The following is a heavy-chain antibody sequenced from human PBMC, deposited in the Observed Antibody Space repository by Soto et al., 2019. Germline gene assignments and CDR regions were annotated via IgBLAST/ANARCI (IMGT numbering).Heavy chain of an antibody. Sequence: ASVKVSCKASGYTFTSYGISWVRQAPGQGLEWMGWISAYNGNTNYAQKLQGRVTMTTDTSTSTAYMELRSLRSDDTAVYYCASPMVRDYESYYYGMDVWGQGTTVTVSS. CDR1: GYTFTSYG. V-gene: IGHV1-18*04. J-gene: IGHJ6*02. CDR3: ASPMVRDYESYYYGMDV. CDR2: ISAYNGNT. D-gene: IGHD3-10*01.